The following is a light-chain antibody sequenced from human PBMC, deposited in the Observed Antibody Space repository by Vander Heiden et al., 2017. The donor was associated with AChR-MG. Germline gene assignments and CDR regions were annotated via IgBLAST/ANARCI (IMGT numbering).Light chain of an antibody. CDR1: QTISRY. Sequence: DIQMTQSPSSLSASVGDRVTITCRASQTISRYLNWYQQKPGEAPELLIYGASSLQSGVPSRFSGSGSGTDFTLIISRLQPEDFATYYCQQRDSAPRTFGQGTKVDIK. CDR2: GAS. V-gene: IGKV1-39*01. CDR3: QQRDSAPRT. J-gene: IGKJ1*01.